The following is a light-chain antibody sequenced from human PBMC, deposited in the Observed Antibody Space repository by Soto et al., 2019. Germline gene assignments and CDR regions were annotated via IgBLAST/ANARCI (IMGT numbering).Light chain of an antibody. Sequence: EIVMTQSPATLSVSPGERATLSCRASRSLNNNLAWYQQKPGQAPRLLIYSAHTRATGVPARFSGSGSGTEFTLTISSLQSEDLAVFYCQQYNQWPLTFGGGTNVETK. CDR2: SAH. J-gene: IGKJ4*01. CDR3: QQYNQWPLT. CDR1: RSLNNN. V-gene: IGKV3-15*01.